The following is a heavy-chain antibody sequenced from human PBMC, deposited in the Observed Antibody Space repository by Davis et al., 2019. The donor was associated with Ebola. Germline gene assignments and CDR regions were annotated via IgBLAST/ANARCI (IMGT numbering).Heavy chain of an antibody. Sequence: GSLRLSCAASGFTFSSYSMNWVRQAPGKGLEWVSSISSSSSYIYYADSVKGRFTISRDNAKNSLYLQMNSLRAEDTAVYYCARDLVDFGSYGMDVWGQGTTVTVSS. D-gene: IGHD3-3*01. CDR3: ARDLVDFGSYGMDV. V-gene: IGHV3-21*04. CDR2: ISSSSSYI. CDR1: GFTFSSYS. J-gene: IGHJ6*02.